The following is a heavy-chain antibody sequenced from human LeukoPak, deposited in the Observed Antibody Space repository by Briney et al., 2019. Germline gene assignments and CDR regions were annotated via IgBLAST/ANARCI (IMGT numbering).Heavy chain of an antibody. V-gene: IGHV3-33*08. Sequence: GGSLRLSCAVSGITLSNYGMSWVRQAPGKGLEWVAVIYSDGRNAYYADSVEGRFTISRDNSKNTLYLQMNSLRAEDTAVYYCARAEPGLFDYWGLGTLVTVSS. CDR2: IYSDGRNA. CDR3: ARAEPGLFDY. J-gene: IGHJ4*02. CDR1: GITLSNYG.